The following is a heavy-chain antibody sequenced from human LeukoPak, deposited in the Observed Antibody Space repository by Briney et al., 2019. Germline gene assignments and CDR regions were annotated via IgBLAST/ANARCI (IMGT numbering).Heavy chain of an antibody. D-gene: IGHD1-1*01. Sequence: GGSLRLSCAASGFTFSSYSMNWVRQAPGKGLEWVSSISSSSSYIYYADSVKGRFTISRDNAKNSLYLQMHSLRAEDTAVYYCARDLLGPGTSFDYWGQGTLVTVSS. J-gene: IGHJ4*02. CDR2: ISSSSSYI. CDR1: GFTFSSYS. V-gene: IGHV3-21*01. CDR3: ARDLLGPGTSFDY.